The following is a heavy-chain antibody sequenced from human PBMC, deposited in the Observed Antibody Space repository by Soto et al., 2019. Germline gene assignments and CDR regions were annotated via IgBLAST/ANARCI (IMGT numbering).Heavy chain of an antibody. V-gene: IGHV1-24*01. CDR1: GYTLTELS. CDR2: FDPEDGET. J-gene: IGHJ4*02. CDR3: ATGGYSGYDFFDY. D-gene: IGHD5-12*01. Sequence: ASVKVSCKVSGYTLTELSMHWLRQSPGKGLEWMGGFDPEDGETIYAQKFQGRVTMTEDTSTDTAYMELSSLRSEDTAVYYCATGGYSGYDFFDYWGQGTLVTVSS.